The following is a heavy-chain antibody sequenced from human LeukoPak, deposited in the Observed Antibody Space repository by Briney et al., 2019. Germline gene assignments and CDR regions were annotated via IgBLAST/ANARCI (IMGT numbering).Heavy chain of an antibody. Sequence: KPSETLSLTCTVSGGSISSYYWNWIRQPPGKGLEWIGSIYYSGSTYYNPSLKSRVTISVDTSKNQFSLKLSSVTAADTAVYYCARLDSSGPRGFDYWGQGTLVTVSS. CDR3: ARLDSSGPRGFDY. V-gene: IGHV4-59*05. CDR1: GGSISSYY. CDR2: IYYSGST. D-gene: IGHD3-22*01. J-gene: IGHJ4*02.